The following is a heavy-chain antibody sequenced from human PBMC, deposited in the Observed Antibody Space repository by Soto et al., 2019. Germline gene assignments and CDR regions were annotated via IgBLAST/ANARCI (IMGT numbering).Heavy chain of an antibody. CDR2: ITSSGSYA. Sequence: GGSLRLSCVTSGFTFSRNTMNWVRQAPGKGLEWVASITSSGSYAYYADSVKGRFSASRDNAKNSLSLQMDSLRPDDTAIYFCVKDEGIEAMDVWGQGTTVTVSS. D-gene: IGHD3-3*02. J-gene: IGHJ6*02. CDR3: VKDEGIEAMDV. CDR1: GFTFSRNT. V-gene: IGHV3-21*01.